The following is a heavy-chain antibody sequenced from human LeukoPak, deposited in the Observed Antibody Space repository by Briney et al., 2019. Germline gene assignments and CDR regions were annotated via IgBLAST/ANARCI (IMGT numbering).Heavy chain of an antibody. V-gene: IGHV3-30*04. CDR3: ARDQPGDSLYGDPIYYYYMDV. Sequence: PGGSLRLSCAASGFTFSSYAMHWVRQAPGKGLEWVAVISYDGSNKYYADSVKGRFTISRDNSKNTLYLQMNSLRAEDTAVYYCARDQPGDSLYGDPIYYYYMDVWGKGTTVTVSS. D-gene: IGHD4-17*01. CDR1: GFTFSSYA. CDR2: ISYDGSNK. J-gene: IGHJ6*03.